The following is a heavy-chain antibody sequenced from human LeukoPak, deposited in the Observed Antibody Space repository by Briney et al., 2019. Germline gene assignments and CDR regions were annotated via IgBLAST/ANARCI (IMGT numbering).Heavy chain of an antibody. CDR2: IYYSGST. V-gene: IGHV4-39*01. CDR1: GGSISSSSYY. D-gene: IGHD6-19*01. CDR3: ARLRSVAGPVKYYFDY. J-gene: IGHJ4*02. Sequence: SETLSLTCTVSGGSISSSSYYWGWIRQPPGKGLEWIGSIYYSGSTYYNPSLKSRVTISVDTSKNQFSLKLSSVTAADTAVYYCARLRSVAGPVKYYFDYWGQGTLVTVSS.